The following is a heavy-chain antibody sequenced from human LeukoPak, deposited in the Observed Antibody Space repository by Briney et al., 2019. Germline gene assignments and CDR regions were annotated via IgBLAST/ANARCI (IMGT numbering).Heavy chain of an antibody. J-gene: IGHJ4*02. D-gene: IGHD3-22*01. CDR2: ISYDGSNK. V-gene: IGHV3-30-3*01. Sequence: GGSLRLSCAASGFTFSSYAMHWVRQAPGKGLEWVAVISYDGSNKYYADAVKGRFTISRDNSKNTLYLQMNSLRAEDTAVYYCARGYYDSSGLDYWGQGTLVTVSS. CDR3: ARGYYDSSGLDY. CDR1: GFTFSSYA.